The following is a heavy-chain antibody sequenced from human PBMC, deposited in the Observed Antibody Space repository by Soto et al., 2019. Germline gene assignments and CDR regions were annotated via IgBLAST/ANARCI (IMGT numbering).Heavy chain of an antibody. Sequence: PGGSLRLSCAASGFTFSSYSMNWVRQAPGKGLEWVSSISSSSSYIYYADSVKGRFTISRDNAKNSLYLQMNSLRAEDTAVYYCARDPGQPWNYDYVWGSYRPVAFWGQGTLVTVSS. CDR1: GFTFSSYS. J-gene: IGHJ4*02. V-gene: IGHV3-21*01. CDR3: ARDPGQPWNYDYVWGSYRPVAF. D-gene: IGHD3-16*02. CDR2: ISSSSSYI.